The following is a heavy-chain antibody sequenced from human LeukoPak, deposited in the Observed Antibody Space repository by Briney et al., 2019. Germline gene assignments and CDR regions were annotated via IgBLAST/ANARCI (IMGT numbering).Heavy chain of an antibody. CDR3: AELGITMIVDV. D-gene: IGHD3-22*01. CDR1: GFTFSSYE. V-gene: IGHV3-48*03. J-gene: IGHJ6*04. Sequence: GGTLRLSCAASGFTFSSYEMHWVRQAPGPGLEWVSYISSSGSIIYYADSVKGRFTISRDNAKNTLYLQMNSLRAEDTSVYYCAELGITMIVDVWGKGTTVTVSS. CDR2: ISSSGSII.